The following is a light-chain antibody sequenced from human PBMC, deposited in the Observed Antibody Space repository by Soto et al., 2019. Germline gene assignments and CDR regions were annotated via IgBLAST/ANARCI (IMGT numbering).Light chain of an antibody. CDR2: DVN. CDR3: YSWNSNSDTHDD. Sequence: QAASVSGSPGQSITISCTGTSSDIGASNYVSWYQQHPGQAPKLMISDVNNRPSGISDRFSGGKSGNTASLTISGLQAEDEADYYFYSWNSNSDTHDDFGTGTKLTVL. CDR1: SSDIGASNY. V-gene: IGLV2-14*03. J-gene: IGLJ1*01.